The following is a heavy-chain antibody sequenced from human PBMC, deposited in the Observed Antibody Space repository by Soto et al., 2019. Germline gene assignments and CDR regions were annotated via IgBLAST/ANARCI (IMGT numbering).Heavy chain of an antibody. CDR1: GGSISSYY. J-gene: IGHJ6*02. D-gene: IGHD6-13*01. V-gene: IGHV4-59*01. CDR2: IYYSGST. CDR3: AGVSIAAAGYYYYYGMDV. Sequence: QVQLQESGPGLVKPSETLSLTCTVSGGSISSYYWSWIRQPPGKGLEWIGYIYYSGSTNYNPSLKRRVTISVDTSKNPVSLKLSSVPAADTAVYYCAGVSIAAAGYYYYYGMDVWGQGTTVTVSS.